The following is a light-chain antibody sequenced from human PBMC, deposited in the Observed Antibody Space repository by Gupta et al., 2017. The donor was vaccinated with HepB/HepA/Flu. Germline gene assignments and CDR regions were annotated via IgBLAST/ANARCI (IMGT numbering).Light chain of an antibody. CDR2: YDN. Sequence: QSVLTQPPSVSEAPRQRVTSSCSGSAFNIGNNAVNWYQQFPGKAPKLLLNYDNLLPSGVSDRFSGSKSGTSVYRVISGLQSEDEAEYYCAEWDDSLKVRVFGGGTKVTVL. V-gene: IGLV1-36*01. CDR3: AEWDDSLKVRV. CDR1: AFNIGNNA. J-gene: IGLJ3*02.